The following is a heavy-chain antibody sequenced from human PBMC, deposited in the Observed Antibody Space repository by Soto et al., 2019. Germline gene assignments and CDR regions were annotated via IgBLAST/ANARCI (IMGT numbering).Heavy chain of an antibody. CDR2: IIPIFGTA. CDR1: GGTFSSYA. D-gene: IGHD3-10*01. CDR3: ARAPITMVRGVIIWGGDRG. J-gene: IGHJ4*02. Sequence: QVQLVQSGAEVKKPGSSVKVSCKASGGTFSSYAISWVRQAPGQGLEWMGGIIPIFGTANYAQKFQGRVTITADESTSKAYMELSSLRSEDTAVYYCARAPITMVRGVIIWGGDRGWGQGTLVTVSS. V-gene: IGHV1-69*01.